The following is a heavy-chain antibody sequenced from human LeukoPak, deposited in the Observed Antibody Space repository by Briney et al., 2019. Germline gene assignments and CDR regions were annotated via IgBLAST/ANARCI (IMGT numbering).Heavy chain of an antibody. J-gene: IGHJ2*01. V-gene: IGHV4-59*01. CDR2: IHYGGSI. Sequence: SETLSLTCTVSGGSISSYYWSWIRQFPGEGLEWIGYIHYGGSINYNPSLKSRVTMSIDTSKNQFSLNLTSVTAGDTAVYYCARDTSGWYFNLWGRGTLVTVSS. CDR3: ARDTSGWYFNL. D-gene: IGHD6-19*01. CDR1: GGSISSYY.